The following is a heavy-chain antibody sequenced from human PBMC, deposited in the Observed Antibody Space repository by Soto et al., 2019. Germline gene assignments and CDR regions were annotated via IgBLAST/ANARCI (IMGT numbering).Heavy chain of an antibody. CDR3: ARYSFVAASQTTDV. CDR2: IYYSGST. J-gene: IGHJ6*02. Sequence: SETLSLTCTVSGGSITSYYWSWIRQPPGMGLEWIGHIYYSGSTNYNPSLKSRVTISVDTPKNQISLMLSSVTTADSAVYFCARYSFVAASQTTDVWGQGTTVTVSS. V-gene: IGHV4-59*01. D-gene: IGHD1-7*01. CDR1: GGSITSYY.